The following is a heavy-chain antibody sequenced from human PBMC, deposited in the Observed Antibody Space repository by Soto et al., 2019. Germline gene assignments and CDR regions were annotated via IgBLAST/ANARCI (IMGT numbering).Heavy chain of an antibody. V-gene: IGHV5-51*01. CDR2: IYPGDSDT. D-gene: IGHD6-6*01. J-gene: IGHJ6*02. CDR3: ASSSSSPTSYYYYGMDV. CDR1: GYSFTIYC. Sequence: PGESLKISCKGSGYSFTIYCIGWVLQMPWKGLEWMGIIYPGDSDTRYSPSFQGQVTISADKSISTAYLQWSSLKASDTAMYYCASSSSSPTSYYYYGMDVWGQGTTVTVSS.